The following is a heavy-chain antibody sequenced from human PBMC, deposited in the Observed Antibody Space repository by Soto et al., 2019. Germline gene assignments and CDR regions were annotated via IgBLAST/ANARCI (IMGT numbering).Heavy chain of an antibody. CDR1: GFSLSTSGVG. J-gene: IGHJ4*02. CDR3: ARRGSSGGRFYYFDY. Sequence: QITLKESGPTLVKPTQTLTLTCSFSGFSLSTSGVGVGWIRQPPGKALEWLALIYWDDDKRYSPSLKSRLTITQDTSKNQVVLTMTNMDPVDTATYYCARRGSSGGRFYYFDYWGQGTLVTVSS. D-gene: IGHD6-19*01. CDR2: IYWDDDK. V-gene: IGHV2-5*02.